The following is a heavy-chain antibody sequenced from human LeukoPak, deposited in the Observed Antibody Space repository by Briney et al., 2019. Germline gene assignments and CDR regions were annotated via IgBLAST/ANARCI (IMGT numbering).Heavy chain of an antibody. CDR2: ISGSGSGT. V-gene: IGHV3-23*01. CDR1: GFTFSNYV. D-gene: IGHD3-22*01. CDR3: AKWTDYDTGYHYHGMDV. Sequence: GGSLRLSCAASGFTFSNYVMSWVRQAPGKGLEWVSGISGSGSGTYYADSVKGRFTISRDNSKNTLYLQMNFLRAEDTAMYYCAKWTDYDTGYHYHGMDVWGQGTTVTVSS. J-gene: IGHJ6*02.